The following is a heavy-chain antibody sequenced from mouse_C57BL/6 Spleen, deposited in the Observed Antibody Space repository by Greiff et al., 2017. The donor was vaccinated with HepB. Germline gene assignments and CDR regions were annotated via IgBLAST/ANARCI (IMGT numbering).Heavy chain of an antibody. D-gene: IGHD3-2*02. CDR2: ISDGGSYT. V-gene: IGHV5-4*01. CDR3: AREGQLRPVYFDY. CDR1: GFTFSSYA. J-gene: IGHJ2*01. Sequence: DVQLVESGGGLVKPGGSLKLSCAASGFTFSSYAMSWVRQTPEKRLEWVATISDGGSYTYYPDNVKGRFTISRDNAKNNLYLQMSHLKSEDTAMYYCAREGQLRPVYFDYWGQGTTLTVSS.